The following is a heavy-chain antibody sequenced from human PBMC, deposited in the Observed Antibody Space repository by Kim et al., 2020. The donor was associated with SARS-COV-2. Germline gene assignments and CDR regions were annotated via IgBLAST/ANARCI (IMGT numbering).Heavy chain of an antibody. CDR3: ARDLYSSSLYGMDV. D-gene: IGHD6-6*01. V-gene: IGHV1-69*01. Sequence: KFPGRVTIIADESTSTAYMELSSLRSEDTAVYYCARDLYSSSLYGMDVWGQGTTVTVSS. J-gene: IGHJ6*02.